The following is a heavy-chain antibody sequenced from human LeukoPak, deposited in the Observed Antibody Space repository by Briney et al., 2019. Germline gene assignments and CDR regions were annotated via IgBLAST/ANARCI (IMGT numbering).Heavy chain of an antibody. CDR2: IIPILGIA. J-gene: IGHJ5*02. Sequence: GSSVKVSCKASGGTFSSYAISWVRQAPGQGLEWMGRIIPILGIANYAQKFQGRVTITADKSTSTAYMELSSLRSEDTAVYYCAHVAAAVNWFDPWGQGTLVTVSS. D-gene: IGHD6-13*01. CDR3: AHVAAAVNWFDP. V-gene: IGHV1-69*04. CDR1: GGTFSSYA.